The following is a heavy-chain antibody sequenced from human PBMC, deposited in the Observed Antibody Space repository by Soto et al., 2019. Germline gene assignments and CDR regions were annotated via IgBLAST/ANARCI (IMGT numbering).Heavy chain of an antibody. D-gene: IGHD6-19*01. CDR2: ISTYSGTT. CDR1: GYTFTSYG. CDR3: ARDQGQDNGWYSFDC. Sequence: ASVKVSCKASGYTFTSYGVTWVRQAPGQGLEWLGWISTYSGTTKLAQKLQGRVTMTTDTSTGTAYMEVWSLRSDDTAVYFCARDQGQDNGWYSFDCWGQGTLVTVSS. J-gene: IGHJ4*02. V-gene: IGHV1-18*04.